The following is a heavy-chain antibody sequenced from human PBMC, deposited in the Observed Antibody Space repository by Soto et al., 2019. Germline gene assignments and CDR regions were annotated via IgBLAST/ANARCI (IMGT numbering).Heavy chain of an antibody. CDR3: ARDNEETYDILTGYYIFDY. J-gene: IGHJ4*02. CDR2: ISSSSSYI. V-gene: IGHV3-21*01. Sequence: GGSLRLSCAASGFTFSSYVMNWFRQAPGKGLEWVSSISSSSSYIYYADSVKGRFTISRDNAKNSLYLQMNSLRAEDTAVYYCARDNEETYDILTGYYIFDYWGQGTLVTVSS. D-gene: IGHD3-9*01. CDR1: GFTFSSYV.